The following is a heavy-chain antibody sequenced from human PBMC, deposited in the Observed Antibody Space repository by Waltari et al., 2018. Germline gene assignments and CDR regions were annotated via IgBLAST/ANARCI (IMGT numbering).Heavy chain of an antibody. CDR2: IYYSGTT. Sequence: QLQLQESGPGLVKPSGTLSLTCTVSDDSISSGAYYWGWLRQPPGKGLEWIGRIYYSGTTSYNPSLRSRVTMSVDTSKKQFSLKLSSVTAADTAVYYCARSLHVFKAAAGMFDYWGQGTLVTVSS. CDR1: DDSISSGAYY. V-gene: IGHV4-39*01. CDR3: ARSLHVFKAAAGMFDY. J-gene: IGHJ4*02. D-gene: IGHD6-13*01.